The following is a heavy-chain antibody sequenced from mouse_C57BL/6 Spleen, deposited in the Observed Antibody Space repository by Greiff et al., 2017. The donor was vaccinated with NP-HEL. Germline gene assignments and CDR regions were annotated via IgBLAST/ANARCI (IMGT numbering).Heavy chain of an antibody. CDR3: TRDSNGFAY. CDR2: ISSGGDYI. V-gene: IGHV5-9-1*02. D-gene: IGHD2-5*01. CDR1: GFTFSSYA. Sequence: EVMLVESGGGLVKPGGSLKLSCAASGFTFSSYAMSWVRQTPEKRLEWVAYISSGGDYIYYADTVKGRFTISRDNARNTLYLQMSSLKSEDTAMYYCTRDSNGFAYWGQGTLVTVSA. J-gene: IGHJ3*01.